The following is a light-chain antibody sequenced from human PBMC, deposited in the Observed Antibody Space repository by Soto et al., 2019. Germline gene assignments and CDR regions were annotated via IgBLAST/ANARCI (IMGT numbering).Light chain of an antibody. CDR2: GAS. CDR1: QSININ. CDR3: QQYDNWPIT. Sequence: ETVMTQSPATLSVSPGERATLSCRASQSININLAWYQQKPGQAPRLLIYGASTRATGLPARFSGSGSGTEFTLIISSLQSEDSAVYYCQQYDNWPITFGQGTRLEIK. J-gene: IGKJ5*01. V-gene: IGKV3-15*01.